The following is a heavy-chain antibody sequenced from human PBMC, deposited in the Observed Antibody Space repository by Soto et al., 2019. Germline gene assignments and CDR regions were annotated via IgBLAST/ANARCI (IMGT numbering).Heavy chain of an antibody. CDR2: INPNSGGT. CDR1: GYTFTGYY. J-gene: IGHJ6*01. V-gene: IGHV1-2*04. D-gene: IGHD6-6*01. Sequence: GTSVKVSCTASGYTFTGYYMHWVRQAPGQGLEWMGWINPNSGGTNYAQKFQGWVTMTRDTSISTAYMELSRLRSDDTAVYFCARVKSSSSHYYHGLDVWGQGTTVTGSS. CDR3: ARVKSSSSHYYHGLDV.